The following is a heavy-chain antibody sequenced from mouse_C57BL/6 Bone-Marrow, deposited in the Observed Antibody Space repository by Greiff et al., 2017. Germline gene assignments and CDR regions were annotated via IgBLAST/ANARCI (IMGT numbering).Heavy chain of an antibody. J-gene: IGHJ2*01. Sequence: QVHVKQPGAELVKPGASVKLSCKASGYTFTSYWMQWVKQRPGQGLEWIGEIDPSDSYTNYNQKFKGKATLTVDTSSSTAYMQLSSLTSEDSAVYYCARCGSGYLDYWGQGTTLTVSS. V-gene: IGHV1-50*01. CDR1: GYTFTSYW. CDR3: ARCGSGYLDY. D-gene: IGHD3-2*02. CDR2: IDPSDSYT.